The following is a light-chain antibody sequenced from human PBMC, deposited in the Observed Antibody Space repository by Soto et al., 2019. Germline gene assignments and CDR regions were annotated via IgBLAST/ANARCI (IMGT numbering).Light chain of an antibody. CDR1: SSNIGAGYD. Sequence: QSVLTWPPSVSGAPGQRVTISCTGSSSNIGAGYDVHWYQQLPGTAPKLVIYGTTNRPSGVPDRFSGSKSGTSASLAITGLQAEDEADYYCQSYDGTLSGSYVFGIGTKVTVL. CDR2: GTT. CDR3: QSYDGTLSGSYV. J-gene: IGLJ1*01. V-gene: IGLV1-40*01.